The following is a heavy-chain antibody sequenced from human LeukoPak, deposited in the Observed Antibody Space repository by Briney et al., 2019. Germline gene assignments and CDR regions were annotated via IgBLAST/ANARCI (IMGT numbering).Heavy chain of an antibody. CDR2: INHSGST. CDR1: GGSFSGYY. CDR3: ARVKVVGAPDY. J-gene: IGHJ4*02. Sequence: SETLSLTCAVYGGSFSGYYWSWIRQPPGKGLEWIGEINHSGSTNYNPSLKSRVTISVGTSKNQFSLKLSSVTAADTAVYYCARVKVVGAPDYWGQGTLVTVSS. V-gene: IGHV4-34*01. D-gene: IGHD1-26*01.